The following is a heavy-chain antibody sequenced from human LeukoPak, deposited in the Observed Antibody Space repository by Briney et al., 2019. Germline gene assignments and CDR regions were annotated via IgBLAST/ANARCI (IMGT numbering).Heavy chain of an antibody. CDR2: INPSGGST. CDR3: AGGYSSGWYQGTDFDY. V-gene: IGHV1-46*01. J-gene: IGHJ4*02. D-gene: IGHD6-19*01. CDR1: GYTFTSYY. Sequence: ASVKVSCKASGYTFTSYYMHWVRQAPGQGLEWMGIINPSGGSTSYAQKFQGRVTMTRDTSTSTVYMELSSLRSEDTAVYYCAGGYSSGWYQGTDFDYWGQGTLVTVSS.